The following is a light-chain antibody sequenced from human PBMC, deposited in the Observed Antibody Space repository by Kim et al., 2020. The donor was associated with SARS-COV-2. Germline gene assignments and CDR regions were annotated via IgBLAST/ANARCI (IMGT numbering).Light chain of an antibody. Sequence: GESVTISCTGTSSNVGGYNYFSWHQEHPGKAPKLMIYDVSKRPSGVPDRFSGSKSGNTASLTISGLQAEDEADYYCCSYAGSYTLVFCGGTKVTVL. CDR1: SSNVGGYNY. V-gene: IGLV2-11*01. CDR3: CSYAGSYTLV. J-gene: IGLJ3*02. CDR2: DVS.